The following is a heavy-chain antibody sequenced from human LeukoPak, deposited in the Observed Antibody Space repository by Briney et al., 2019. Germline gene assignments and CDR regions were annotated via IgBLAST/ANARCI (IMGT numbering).Heavy chain of an antibody. CDR1: GYTFINYG. J-gene: IGHJ4*02. Sequence: GASVTVSCKASGYTFINYGISWVRQAPGQGLEWMGWISTNNGNTNSAQKFQGRVTMTTDTSTSTAHMELRSLRSDDPAVYYCALIEEYYHFLPAYRYFDSWGQGTLVTVSS. V-gene: IGHV1-18*01. CDR3: ALIEEYYHFLPAYRYFDS. D-gene: IGHD3-9*01. CDR2: ISTNNGNT.